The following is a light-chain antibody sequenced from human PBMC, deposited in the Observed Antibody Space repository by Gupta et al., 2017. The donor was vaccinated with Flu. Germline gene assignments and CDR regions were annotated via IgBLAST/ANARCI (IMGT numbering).Light chain of an antibody. Sequence: QSALTQPASVSGSPGPSITISCTGTSSDVGGYNSVSWDQQHPGKAPKLMIYDVSTRPAGVSNGFSGSKAGNAASLTISGRKEEDEAHYYCSSYTTSSNLVFGGGTKLTVL. V-gene: IGLV2-14*03. CDR2: DVS. CDR1: SSDVGGYNS. CDR3: SSYTTSSNLV. J-gene: IGLJ2*01.